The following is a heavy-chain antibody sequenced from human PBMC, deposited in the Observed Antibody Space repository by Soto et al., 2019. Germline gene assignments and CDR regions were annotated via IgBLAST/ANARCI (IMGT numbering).Heavy chain of an antibody. D-gene: IGHD3-22*01. J-gene: IGHJ4*02. V-gene: IGHV4-31*03. Sequence: PSETLSLTCTVSGGSISSGGYYWSWIRHHPGKGLEWIGYLYYSGSTYYNPSLKSRVTISTDTSKNQFSLKLSSVTAADTAVHYWASGHSRYYDSSPCPNWGQGTLGTAS. CDR1: GGSISSGGYY. CDR2: LYYSGST. CDR3: ASGHSRYYDSSPCPN.